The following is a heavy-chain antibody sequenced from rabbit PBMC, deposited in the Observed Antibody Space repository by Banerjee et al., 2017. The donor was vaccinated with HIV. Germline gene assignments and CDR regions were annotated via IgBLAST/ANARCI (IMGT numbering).Heavy chain of an antibody. Sequence: QEHLEESGGDLVKPEGSLTLTCTASGFSFSTKYYMCWVRQAPGKGLEWIGCIVASDGNTLYASWAKGRFTISKTSSTTVTLQMPSLTAADTATYFCARSGDSDVTYFNLWGQGTLVTVS. V-gene: IGHV1S45*01. CDR1: GFSFSTKYY. J-gene: IGHJ4*01. D-gene: IGHD7-1*01. CDR3: ARSGDSDVTYFNL. CDR2: IVASDGNT.